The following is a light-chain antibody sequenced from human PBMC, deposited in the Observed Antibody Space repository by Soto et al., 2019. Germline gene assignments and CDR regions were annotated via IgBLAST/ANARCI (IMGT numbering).Light chain of an antibody. CDR2: QVT. CDR1: TRDIAGYNY. J-gene: IGLJ1*01. Sequence: QSVLTQPASVSGSLGQSITISCTGTTRDIAGYNYISWYQQLPGKAPKLMIYQVTIRTSGISNRFSGSKSGNTASLTISGLQAEDEADYYCTSFSSSTSLYVFGTGTTLTVL. V-gene: IGLV2-14*01. CDR3: TSFSSSTSLYV.